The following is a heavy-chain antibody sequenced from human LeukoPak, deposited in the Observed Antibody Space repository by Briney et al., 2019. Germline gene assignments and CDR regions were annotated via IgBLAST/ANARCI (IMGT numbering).Heavy chain of an antibody. CDR1: GGSISSRSSY. J-gene: IGHJ5*01. Sequence: SETLSLTYTVSGGSISSRSSYWGWIRQPPGKGLDWIGSIFYTGNTFYYNPSLKSRVTISVDTSNYQFSLKLSSVTAADTAVYYCVRGISWNWFDSWGQGTLVTVSS. CDR3: VRGISWNWFDS. V-gene: IGHV4-39*01. CDR2: IFYTGNTF. D-gene: IGHD6-13*01.